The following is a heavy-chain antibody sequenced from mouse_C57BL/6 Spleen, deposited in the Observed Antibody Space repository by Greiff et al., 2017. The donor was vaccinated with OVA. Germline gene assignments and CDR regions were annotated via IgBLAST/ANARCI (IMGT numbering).Heavy chain of an antibody. J-gene: IGHJ4*01. V-gene: IGHV3-6*01. Sequence: DVKLQESGPGLVKPSQSLSLTCSVTGYSITSGYYWNWIRQFPGNKLEWMGYISYDGSNNYNPSLNNRISITRYTSKNQFFLKLNSVTTEDTATYYCARYSNYDAMDYWGQGTSVTVSS. CDR3: ARYSNYDAMDY. D-gene: IGHD2-5*01. CDR1: GYSITSGYY. CDR2: ISYDGSN.